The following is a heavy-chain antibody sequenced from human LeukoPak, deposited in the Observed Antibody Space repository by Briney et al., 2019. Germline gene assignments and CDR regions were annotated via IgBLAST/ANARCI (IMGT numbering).Heavy chain of an antibody. Sequence: SETLSLTCTVSGGSVSSYYWSWIRQPPGKGLEWIGYIYYSGSTNYNPSLKSRVTISVDTSKNQFSLKLSSVTAADTAVYYCARDPSGEWDRFDPWGQGTLVTVSS. J-gene: IGHJ5*02. CDR1: GGSVSSYY. D-gene: IGHD3-16*01. CDR3: ARDPSGEWDRFDP. V-gene: IGHV4-59*02. CDR2: IYYSGST.